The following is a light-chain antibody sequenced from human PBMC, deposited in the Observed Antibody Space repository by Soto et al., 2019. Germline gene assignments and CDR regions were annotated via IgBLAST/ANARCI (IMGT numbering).Light chain of an antibody. CDR1: SSDVGGYNY. V-gene: IGLV2-14*01. Sequence: QSVLTQPASVFGSPGQSITISCTGTSSDVGGYNYVSWYQQHPGKAPKLMIYEVSNRPSGVSNRFSGSKSGNTASLTISGLQADDEADYYCSSYTSSSTLFXTGTKVTVL. CDR3: SSYTSSSTL. CDR2: EVS. J-gene: IGLJ1*01.